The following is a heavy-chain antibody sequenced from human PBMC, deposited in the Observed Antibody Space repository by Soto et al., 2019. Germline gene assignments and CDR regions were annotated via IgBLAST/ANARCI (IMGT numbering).Heavy chain of an antibody. D-gene: IGHD3-3*01. Sequence: QVQLVQSGAEVKKPGASVKVSCKASGYTFTSYGIIWVRQVPGQRLEWMGWISAYNDNTNYAHKLQGRVTMTKDTSTSTAYMELRILRSDDTAVYYCARGVSDLWSGWSYWGQGTLVTVSS. J-gene: IGHJ4*02. CDR1: GYTFTSYG. CDR3: ARGVSDLWSGWSY. V-gene: IGHV1-18*01. CDR2: ISAYNDNT.